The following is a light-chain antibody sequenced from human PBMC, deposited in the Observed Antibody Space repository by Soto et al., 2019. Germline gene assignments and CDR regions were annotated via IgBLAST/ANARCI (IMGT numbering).Light chain of an antibody. J-gene: IGKJ1*01. CDR1: QTISTY. V-gene: IGKV1-39*01. CDR2: AAS. CDR3: QQSYSTPPT. Sequence: DIQMTQSPSSLSASVGDRVTITCWTSQTISTYLNWYQHKPGKAPEVLIYAASNLQSGVPSRFSGSGSGTDFTLTISSLQPEDFATYYCQQSYSTPPTFGQGTKVDVK.